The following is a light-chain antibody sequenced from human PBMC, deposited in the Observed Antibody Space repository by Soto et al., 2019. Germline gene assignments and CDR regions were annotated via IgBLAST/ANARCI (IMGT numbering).Light chain of an antibody. J-gene: IGKJ1*01. CDR2: GAS. CDR1: QSVSSN. CDR3: QQYGSSRWT. V-gene: IGKV3-15*01. Sequence: EIVMTQSPATLSVSPGERATLSCRASQSVSSNLAWYQQKPGQASRLLIYGASTRATGIPARFSGSGSGTEFTLTISRLEPEDFAVYYCQQYGSSRWTFGQGTKV.